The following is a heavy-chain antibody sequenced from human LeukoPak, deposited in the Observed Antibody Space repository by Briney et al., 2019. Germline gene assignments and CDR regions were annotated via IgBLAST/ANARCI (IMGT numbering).Heavy chain of an antibody. Sequence: GGSLRLSCAASGFTFSSYWMSWVRQAPGKGLEWVANIKQDGSEKYYVDSVKGRFTVSRDNAKNSLYLQMNSLRAEDTAVYYCARGIGGIQGQLWPHDFDYWGQGTLVTVSS. CDR1: GFTFSSYW. V-gene: IGHV3-7*01. D-gene: IGHD5-18*01. J-gene: IGHJ4*02. CDR2: IKQDGSEK. CDR3: ARGIGGIQGQLWPHDFDY.